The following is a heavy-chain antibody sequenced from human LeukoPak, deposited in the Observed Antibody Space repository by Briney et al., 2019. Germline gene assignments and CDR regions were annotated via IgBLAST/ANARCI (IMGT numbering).Heavy chain of an antibody. J-gene: IGHJ4*02. Sequence: GGSLRLSCAASGFTFSSYAMHWVRQAPGEGLEWVAVISYDGSNKYYADSVKGRFTISRDNSKNTLYLQMNSQRAEDTAVYYCAKDTDNYDFWSGYTTAYWGQGTLVTVSS. CDR3: AKDTDNYDFWSGYTTAY. CDR1: GFTFSSYA. V-gene: IGHV3-30-3*01. D-gene: IGHD3-3*01. CDR2: ISYDGSNK.